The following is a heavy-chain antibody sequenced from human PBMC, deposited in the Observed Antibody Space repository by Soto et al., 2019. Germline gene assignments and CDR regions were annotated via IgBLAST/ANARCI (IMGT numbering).Heavy chain of an antibody. J-gene: IGHJ6*02. CDR2: IYYSERT. CDR3: ERDRPRRISAPSYYYGMDV. D-gene: IGHD6-6*01. Sequence: PSETLSLTCTVSGGSISSGGYYWSWIRQHPGKGLEWIGYIYYSERTYYNPSLKSRVTISVDTYKNQFSLKLSSVTAADTAVYYCERDRPRRISAPSYYYGMDVWGQGTTVTVSS. CDR1: GGSISSGGYY. V-gene: IGHV4-31*03.